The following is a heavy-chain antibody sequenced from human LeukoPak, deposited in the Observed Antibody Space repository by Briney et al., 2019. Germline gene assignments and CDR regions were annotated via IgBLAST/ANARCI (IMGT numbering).Heavy chain of an antibody. CDR2: ISGCGGST. Sequence: GGSLRLSCAASGFTFSSYAMSWVRQAPGKGLEWVSAISGCGGSTYYADSVKGRFTISRDNSKNMLYLQMNSLRAEDTAVYYCAKSHYGDYEYFDYWGQGTLVTVSS. CDR1: GFTFSSYA. J-gene: IGHJ4*02. D-gene: IGHD4-17*01. CDR3: AKSHYGDYEYFDY. V-gene: IGHV3-23*01.